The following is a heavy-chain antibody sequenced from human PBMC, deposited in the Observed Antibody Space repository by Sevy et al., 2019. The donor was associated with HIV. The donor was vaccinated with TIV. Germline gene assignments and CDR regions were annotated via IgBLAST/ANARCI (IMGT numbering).Heavy chain of an antibody. D-gene: IGHD4-17*01. Sequence: SETLSLTCTVSGGSISSGDYYWSWIRQPPGKGLEWIGYIYYSGSTYYNPSLKSRVTISVDTSKNQFSLKLSSVTAADTAVYYCARDSGDNDCGDYEAGWFDPWGQGTLVTVSS. V-gene: IGHV4-30-4*01. J-gene: IGHJ5*02. CDR3: ARDSGDNDCGDYEAGWFDP. CDR2: IYYSGST. CDR1: GGSISSGDYY.